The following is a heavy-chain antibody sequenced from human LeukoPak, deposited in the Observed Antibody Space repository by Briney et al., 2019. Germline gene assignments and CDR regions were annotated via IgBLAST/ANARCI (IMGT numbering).Heavy chain of an antibody. Sequence: GASVKVSCKASGYTFTGYYMHWVRQAPGQGLEWMGWINPNSGGTNYAQKFQGRVTMTRDTSISTAYMELSRLRSDDTAMYYCASSYSSGINWFDPWGQGTLVTVSS. D-gene: IGHD6-19*01. CDR3: ASSYSSGINWFDP. J-gene: IGHJ5*02. CDR2: INPNSGGT. CDR1: GYTFTGYY. V-gene: IGHV1-2*02.